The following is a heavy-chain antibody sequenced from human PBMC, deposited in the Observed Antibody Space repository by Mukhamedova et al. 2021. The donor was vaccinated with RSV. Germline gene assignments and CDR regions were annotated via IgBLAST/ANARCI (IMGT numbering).Heavy chain of an antibody. CDR3: ARDRGIDSSGYYLGFD. D-gene: IGHD3-22*01. J-gene: IGHJ5*01. CDR2: ISYDGSNK. V-gene: IGHV3-30*04. CDR1: SSYA. Sequence: SSYAMHWVRQAPGKGLEWVAVISYDGSNKYYADSVKGRFTISRDNSKNTLYLQMNSLRAEDTAVYYCARDRGIDSSGYYLGFD.